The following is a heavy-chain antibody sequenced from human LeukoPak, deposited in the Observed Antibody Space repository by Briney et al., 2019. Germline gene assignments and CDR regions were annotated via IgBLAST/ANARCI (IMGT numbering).Heavy chain of an antibody. CDR2: IIPMFSTA. CDR1: GGTFSNYA. D-gene: IGHD2-2*01. Sequence: ASVKVSCKASGGTFSNYAISWVRQAPGQGLEWMGGIIPMFSTANYAQKFQGRVTITADESTSTAYMELSSLRSEDTAVYYCARIGYCSSTSCDDAFDIWGQGTMVTVSS. J-gene: IGHJ3*02. CDR3: ARIGYCSSTSCDDAFDI. V-gene: IGHV1-69*13.